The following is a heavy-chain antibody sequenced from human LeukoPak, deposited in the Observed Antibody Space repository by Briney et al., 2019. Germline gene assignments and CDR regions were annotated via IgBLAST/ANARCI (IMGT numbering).Heavy chain of an antibody. CDR1: GYTFTSYG. CDR2: ISAYNGNT. CDR3: ARYDYDSEGIDGYGMDV. Sequence: ASVKVSCKASGYTFTSYGISWVRQAPGQGLEWMGWISAYNGNTNYAQKLQGRVTMTTDTSTSTAYMELRSLRSDDTAVYYCARYDYDSEGIDGYGMDVWGQGTTVTVSS. J-gene: IGHJ6*02. V-gene: IGHV1-18*01. D-gene: IGHD3-10*01.